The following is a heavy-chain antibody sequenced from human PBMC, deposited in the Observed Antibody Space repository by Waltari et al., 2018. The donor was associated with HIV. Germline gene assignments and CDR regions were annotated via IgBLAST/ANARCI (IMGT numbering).Heavy chain of an antibody. V-gene: IGHV3-7*01. D-gene: IGHD2-15*01. Sequence: EVQLVESGGGLVRPGLSLRLSCAASGFIFNTYWMSWGRQAPGKGLEWVANIDQHASEKYYVDSVKGRFTISRDNARNSLYLQMNSLGAEDTAVYYCVRYCSGSTSYPEFDYWGQGTLVTVSS. CDR1: GFIFNTYW. CDR2: IDQHASEK. J-gene: IGHJ4*02. CDR3: VRYCSGSTSYPEFDY.